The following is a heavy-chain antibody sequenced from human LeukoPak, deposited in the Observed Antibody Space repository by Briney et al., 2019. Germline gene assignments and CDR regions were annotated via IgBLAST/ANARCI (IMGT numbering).Heavy chain of an antibody. V-gene: IGHV1-24*01. CDR3: ARGGRDWSPRSDY. CDR2: FDPEDGEP. D-gene: IGHD3/OR15-3a*01. J-gene: IGHJ4*02. CDR1: GYTLTELS. Sequence: ASVKVSCKVSGYTLTELSMRWVRQAPGKGLEWMGGFDPEDGEPIYAQKFQGRVTITADESTSTAYMELSSLRSEDTAVYYCARGGRDWSPRSDYWGQGTLVTVSS.